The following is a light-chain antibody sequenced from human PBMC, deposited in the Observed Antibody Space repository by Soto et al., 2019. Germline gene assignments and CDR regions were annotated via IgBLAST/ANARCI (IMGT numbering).Light chain of an antibody. CDR2: GGS. J-gene: IGKJ2*01. Sequence: IQMTQSPSSLSASVGDRVTITCRSSQSISSHLNWYQQKPGKAPKLLIYGGSSLESGVPSRFSGSGSGTDFTLTISSLQPDDFATYYCQQSYTIPYIFGQGTKLEIK. V-gene: IGKV1-39*01. CDR1: QSISSH. CDR3: QQSYTIPYI.